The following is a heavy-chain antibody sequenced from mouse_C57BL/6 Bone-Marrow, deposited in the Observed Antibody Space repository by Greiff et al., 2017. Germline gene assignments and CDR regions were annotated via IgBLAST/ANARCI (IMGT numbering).Heavy chain of an antibody. CDR1: GFNIKDDY. CDR2: IDPENGDT. CDR3: TQGRITTVVATSEYFDY. D-gene: IGHD1-1*01. Sequence: VQLQQSGAELVRPGASVTLSCTASGFNIKDDYMHWVKQRPEQGLEWIGWIDPENGDTEYASKFQGKATITADTSSNTAYLQLSSLTSEDTAVYYCTQGRITTVVATSEYFDYWGQGTTLTVSS. J-gene: IGHJ2*01. V-gene: IGHV14-4*01.